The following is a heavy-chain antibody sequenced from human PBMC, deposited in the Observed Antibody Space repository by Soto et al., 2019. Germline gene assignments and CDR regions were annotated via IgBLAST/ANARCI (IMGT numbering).Heavy chain of an antibody. CDR3: TKNLAYALDY. V-gene: IGHV4-4*02. CDR2: IHHIGYT. CDR1: GASVTNDNW. J-gene: IGHJ4*02. D-gene: IGHD2-8*01. Sequence: TLSLTCDVSGASVTNDNWWSWVRQAPGEGLEWIGEIHHIGYTNYNPSLRSRVSMSVDRSKNQFFLSLSSVTAADTAVYYCTKNLAYALDYWGQGTLVTVSS.